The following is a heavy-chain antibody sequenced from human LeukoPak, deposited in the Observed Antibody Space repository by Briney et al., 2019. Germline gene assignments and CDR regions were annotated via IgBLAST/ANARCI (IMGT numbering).Heavy chain of an antibody. Sequence: QSGGSLRLSCAASGFSVTSCAMSWVRQAPGKGLEWVSTISNSGYNTWYADSVKGRFTISRDNSQNTLYLQMSGLRAEDTALYYCARHDGGSFIYYIDHWGQGALVTVSS. V-gene: IGHV3-23*01. CDR1: GFSVTSCA. D-gene: IGHD3-16*01. CDR2: ISNSGYNT. CDR3: ARHDGGSFIYYIDH. J-gene: IGHJ4*02.